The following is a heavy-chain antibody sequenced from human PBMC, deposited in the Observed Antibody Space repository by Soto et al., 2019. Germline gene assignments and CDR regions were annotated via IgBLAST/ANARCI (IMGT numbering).Heavy chain of an antibody. CDR2: INAGNGNT. Sequence: QVQLVQSGAEVKKPGASVKVSCKASGYTFTSYAMHWVRQAPGQRLEWMGWINAGNGNTKYSQKFQGRVTITRDTAASTAYMELSSLRSEDTAVYYCARDLGDGYGDCWGQGTLVTVSS. CDR3: ARDLGDGYGDC. V-gene: IGHV1-3*01. D-gene: IGHD5-12*01. CDR1: GYTFTSYA. J-gene: IGHJ4*02.